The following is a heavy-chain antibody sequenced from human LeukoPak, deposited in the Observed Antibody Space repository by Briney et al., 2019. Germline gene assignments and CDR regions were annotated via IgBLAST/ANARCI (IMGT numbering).Heavy chain of an antibody. J-gene: IGHJ2*01. V-gene: IGHV4-31*03. CDR3: ARDRGHGDYEGYWCFDL. D-gene: IGHD4-17*01. CDR1: GGSISSGGYY. CDR2: IYYSGST. Sequence: PSETLSLTCTVSGGSISSGGYYWSWIRQHPGKGLEWIGYIYYSGSTYYNPSLKSRVTISVDTSKNQFSLKLSSVTAADTAVYYCARDRGHGDYEGYWCFDLWGRGTLVTVSS.